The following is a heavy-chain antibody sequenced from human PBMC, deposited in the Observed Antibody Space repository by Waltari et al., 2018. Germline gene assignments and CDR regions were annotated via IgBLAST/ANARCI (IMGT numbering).Heavy chain of an antibody. CDR3: VRSLNFTSEM. Sequence: EVRLAESGGGLVQPGGSLRLSCAASGFVFTDHWMHWFRQAPGKGLVWVSHIKIDGSVTNYGNAVQGRFTISRDNAKKTIYLQMNGLRAEDTALYYCVRSLNFTSEMWGQGTMVTVSS. V-gene: IGHV3-74*01. J-gene: IGHJ3*02. CDR1: GFVFTDHW. CDR2: IKIDGSVT.